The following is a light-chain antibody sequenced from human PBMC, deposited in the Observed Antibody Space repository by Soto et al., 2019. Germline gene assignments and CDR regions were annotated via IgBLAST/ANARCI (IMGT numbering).Light chain of an antibody. CDR2: LGS. Sequence: DSVMTQSPLSLPVTPGEPVSISCRSSQSLLHTDGYFYLDWYLQKPGQSPQVLIHLGSNQSSGVPYRFSGSGSGRAFTLKRSTVEAEDVAPYYCRQARQTPRTFGQGSKVEI. J-gene: IGKJ1*01. CDR1: QSLLHTDGYFY. V-gene: IGKV2-28*01. CDR3: RQARQTPRT.